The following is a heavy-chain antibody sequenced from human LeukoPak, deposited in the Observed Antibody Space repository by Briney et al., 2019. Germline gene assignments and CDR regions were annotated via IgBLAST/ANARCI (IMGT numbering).Heavy chain of an antibody. CDR1: GFTVSSNY. CDR3: ARDSLYGDYFDY. J-gene: IGHJ4*02. Sequence: PGGSLRLSCAASGFTVSSNYMSWVRQAPGKGLEWGSVIYSGGSTYYSDSVTGRFTISRDNSKNTLYLQMNSLRAEDTAVYYCARDSLYGDYFDYWGQGTLVTVSS. V-gene: IGHV3-53*01. D-gene: IGHD4-17*01. CDR2: IYSGGST.